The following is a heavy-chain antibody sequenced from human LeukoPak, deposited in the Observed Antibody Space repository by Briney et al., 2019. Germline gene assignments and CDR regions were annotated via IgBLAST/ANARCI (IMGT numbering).Heavy chain of an antibody. V-gene: IGHV3-49*04. Sequence: GGSLRLSCRTSGFTFGDYAMNWVRQAPGKGLEWISFIRSKAYGGTIEYAASVKGRFTISRDDSKRVAYLRTNSLKTDDTAVYYCTRDLGDHCSSTTCYDALVDSWGQGTLVTVSS. CDR1: GFTFGDYA. CDR2: IRSKAYGGTI. J-gene: IGHJ4*02. CDR3: TRDLGDHCSSTTCYDALVDS. D-gene: IGHD2-2*01.